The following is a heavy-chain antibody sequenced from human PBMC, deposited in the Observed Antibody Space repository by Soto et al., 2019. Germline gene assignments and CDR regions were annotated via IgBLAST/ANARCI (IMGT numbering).Heavy chain of an antibody. V-gene: IGHV1-69*13. Sequence: SVKVSCKASGGTFSSYAISWVRQAPGQGLEWMGGIIPIFGTANYAQKFQGRVTITADESTSTAYMELSSLRSEDTAVYYCARPSNRGIAVAGEWDYYYYGMDVWGQGTTVTVSS. CDR3: ARPSNRGIAVAGEWDYYYYGMDV. J-gene: IGHJ6*02. CDR2: IIPIFGTA. D-gene: IGHD6-19*01. CDR1: GGTFSSYA.